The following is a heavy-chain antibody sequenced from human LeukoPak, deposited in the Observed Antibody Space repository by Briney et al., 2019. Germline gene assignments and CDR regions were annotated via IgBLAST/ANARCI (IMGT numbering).Heavy chain of an antibody. D-gene: IGHD3-22*01. J-gene: IGHJ4*02. CDR2: ISAYNGNT. CDR3: ARENYDTDL. Sequence: ASVKVSCRASGYTFTSYGISWVRQAPGQGLEWMGWISAYNGNTNYAQKLQGRVTMTRDTSTSTVYMELSSLRSEDTAVYYCARENYDTDLWGQGTLVTVSS. V-gene: IGHV1-18*01. CDR1: GYTFTSYG.